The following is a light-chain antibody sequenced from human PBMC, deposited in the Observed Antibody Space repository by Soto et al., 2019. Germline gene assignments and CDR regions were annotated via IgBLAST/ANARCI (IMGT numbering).Light chain of an antibody. J-gene: IGKJ1*01. CDR2: AAS. CDR3: QKYNSATRT. CDR1: QGISTY. Sequence: DIQMTQSPSSLSASVGDRVTITCRASQGISTYLAWYQQKPGKVPKLLIYAASTLQSVVPSRFSGSGSGTDFTLTISSLQPEDVATYYCQKYNSATRTFGKGTKVEIK. V-gene: IGKV1-27*01.